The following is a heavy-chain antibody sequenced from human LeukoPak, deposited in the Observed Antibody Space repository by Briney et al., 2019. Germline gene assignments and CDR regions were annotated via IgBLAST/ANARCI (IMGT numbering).Heavy chain of an antibody. CDR3: AKDFYDSSGSRYDY. CDR1: GFSFSSYA. D-gene: IGHD3-22*01. J-gene: IGHJ4*02. CDR2: IDGGGGRT. Sequence: GGSLRLSCTASGFSFSSYAMSWVRQAPGVGLEWVSAIDGGGGRTWHADSVRGRFTISRDNSKNTLFMQMNSLRAEDTAVYYCAKDFYDSSGSRYDYWGQGTLVTVSS. V-gene: IGHV3-23*01.